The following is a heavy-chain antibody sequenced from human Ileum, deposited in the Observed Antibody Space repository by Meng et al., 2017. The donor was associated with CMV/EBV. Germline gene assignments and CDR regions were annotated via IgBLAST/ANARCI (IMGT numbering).Heavy chain of an antibody. CDR2: IKQDGSEK. V-gene: IGHV3-7*01. CDR3: VRIRFLEWSNNYYYYGMDV. J-gene: IGHJ6*02. D-gene: IGHD3-3*01. CDR1: GFTFSDYH. Sequence: GESLKISCAASGFTFSDYHMKWVRQAPGEGLEGVANIKQDGSEKYYVDSVKGRFAISRDNAKNSLYLQMNSLRAEDSAVYYCVRIRFLEWSNNYYYYGMDVWGQGTTVTVSS.